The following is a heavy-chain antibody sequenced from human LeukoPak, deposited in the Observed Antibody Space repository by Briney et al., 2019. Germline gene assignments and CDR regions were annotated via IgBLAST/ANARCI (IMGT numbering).Heavy chain of an antibody. V-gene: IGHV3-23*01. D-gene: IGHD3-10*01. CDR1: GFTLSTYA. J-gene: IGHJ4*02. CDR3: ARPDYYRGAESYGGDY. CDR2: TSSSDAGT. Sequence: GGSLRLSCAASGFTLSTYAMSWVRQTPGKGLEWVAATSSSDAGTYHADSVRGRFTISRDNSKNTLYLQMNSLRAEDAAVYYCARPDYYRGAESYGGDYWGQGTLVTVSP.